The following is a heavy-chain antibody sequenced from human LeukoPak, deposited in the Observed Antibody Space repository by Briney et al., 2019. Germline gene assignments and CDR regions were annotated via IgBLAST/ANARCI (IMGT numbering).Heavy chain of an antibody. D-gene: IGHD2-21*01. CDR1: GFTFSSYG. V-gene: IGHV3-23*01. CDR2: TSSSDAGT. CDR3: AKAPVTSCRGAYCYPFDS. J-gene: IGHJ4*02. Sequence: GGSLRLSCAASGFTFSSYGMSWVRQTPGKGLEWVAATSSSDAGTYHADSVRGRFTISRDNSKNTLYLQMNSLRAEDAAVYFCAKAPVTSCRGAYCYPFDSWGQGTLVTVSS.